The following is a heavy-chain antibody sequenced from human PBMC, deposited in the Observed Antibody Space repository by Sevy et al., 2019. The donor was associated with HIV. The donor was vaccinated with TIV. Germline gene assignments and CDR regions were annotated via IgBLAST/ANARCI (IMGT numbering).Heavy chain of an antibody. D-gene: IGHD6-13*01. CDR1: GFTFSSYW. CDR2: IKQDGSEK. Sequence: GGSLRLSCAASGFTFSSYWMSWVRQAPGKGLEWVANIKQDGSEKYYVDSVKGRFTISRDNAKNSLYLQMNSLRAEDTAVYYCARVGGDSSSWYNYGKDVWGQGTTVTVSS. J-gene: IGHJ6*02. CDR3: ARVGGDSSSWYNYGKDV. V-gene: IGHV3-7*01.